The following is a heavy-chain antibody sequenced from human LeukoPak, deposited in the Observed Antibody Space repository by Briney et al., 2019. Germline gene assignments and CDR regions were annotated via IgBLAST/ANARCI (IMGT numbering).Heavy chain of an antibody. CDR2: IKQDGSEK. CDR3: ARDTYSSSWYFVKYYYYGMDV. Sequence: GGSLRLSGAASGFTCSSYWMSWVRQAPGKGLEGVANIKQDGSEKYYVDSVKGRFTISRDNAKNSLYLQMNSLRAEDSAVYYCARDTYSSSWYFVKYYYYGMDVWGQGTTVTVSS. V-gene: IGHV3-7*01. CDR1: GFTCSSYW. J-gene: IGHJ6*02. D-gene: IGHD6-13*01.